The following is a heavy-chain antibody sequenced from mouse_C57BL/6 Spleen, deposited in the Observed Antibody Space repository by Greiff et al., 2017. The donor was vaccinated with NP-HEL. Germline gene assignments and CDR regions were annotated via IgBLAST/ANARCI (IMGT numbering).Heavy chain of an antibody. CDR3: ARRTTVVATDFDV. D-gene: IGHD1-1*01. CDR1: GYTFTSYG. Sequence: VQLQQSGAELARPGASVKLSCKASGYTFTSYGISWVKQRTGQGLEWIGEIYPRSGNTYYNEKFKGKATLTADKSSSTAYMELRSLTSEDSAVYFCARRTTVVATDFDVWGTGTTVTVSS. V-gene: IGHV1-81*01. J-gene: IGHJ1*03. CDR2: IYPRSGNT.